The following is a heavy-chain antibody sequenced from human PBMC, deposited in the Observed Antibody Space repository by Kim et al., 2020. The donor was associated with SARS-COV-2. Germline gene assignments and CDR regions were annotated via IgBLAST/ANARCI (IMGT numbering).Heavy chain of an antibody. D-gene: IGHD6-19*01. CDR2: INPNSGGT. V-gene: IGHV1-2*02. Sequence: ASVKVSCKASGYTFTGYYMHWVRQAPGQGLEWMGWINPNSGGTNYAQKFQGRVTMTRDTSISTAYMELSRLRSDDTAVYYCARGSSGWYGAGYFDYWGQGTLVTVSS. CDR1: GYTFTGYY. CDR3: ARGSSGWYGAGYFDY. J-gene: IGHJ4*02.